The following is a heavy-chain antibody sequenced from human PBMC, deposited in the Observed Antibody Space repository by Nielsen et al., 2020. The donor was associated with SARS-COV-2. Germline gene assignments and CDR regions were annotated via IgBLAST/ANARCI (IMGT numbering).Heavy chain of an antibody. D-gene: IGHD3-10*01. V-gene: IGHV5-10-1*01. Sequence: VRQMPGKGLEWMGRIDPSDSYTNYSPSFQGHVTISADKSINTAYLQWSSLKASDTAMYYCARLGGWGYGSGSPYYYGMDVWGQGTTVTVSS. CDR2: IDPSDSYT. J-gene: IGHJ6*02. CDR3: ARLGGWGYGSGSPYYYGMDV.